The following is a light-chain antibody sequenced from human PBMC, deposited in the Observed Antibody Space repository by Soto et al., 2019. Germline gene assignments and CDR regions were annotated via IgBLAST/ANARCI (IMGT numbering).Light chain of an antibody. J-gene: IGKJ3*01. CDR2: VGS. V-gene: IGKV2-28*01. Sequence: DILMTESPLYLPVIPGDPASISCSSTQSLLNSNGYYLDWYRQEPGQSPQILIYVGSKRASGVPDRFRGRGSGTDFILNINRXEAEDVGVYYCMQTLQTPFTFGPGTKVDIK. CDR3: MQTLQTPFT. CDR1: QSLLNSNGYY.